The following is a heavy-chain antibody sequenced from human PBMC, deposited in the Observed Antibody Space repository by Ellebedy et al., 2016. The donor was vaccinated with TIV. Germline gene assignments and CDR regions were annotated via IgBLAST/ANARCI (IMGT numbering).Heavy chain of an antibody. Sequence: MPSETLSLTCAVSGGSISSGGYSWSWIRQPPGKGLEWIGYIYHSGSTYYNPSLKSRVTISVDRSKNQFSLKLSSVTAADTAVYYCARGPGHYYDSSGSFDYWGQGTLVTVSS. CDR1: GGSISSGGYS. V-gene: IGHV4-30-2*01. CDR3: ARGPGHYYDSSGSFDY. D-gene: IGHD3-22*01. J-gene: IGHJ4*02. CDR2: IYHSGST.